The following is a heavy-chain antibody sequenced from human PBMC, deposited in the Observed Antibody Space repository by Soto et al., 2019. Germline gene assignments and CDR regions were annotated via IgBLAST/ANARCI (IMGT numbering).Heavy chain of an antibody. D-gene: IGHD4-17*01. CDR2: IYYTGST. CDR1: GGSITSGGYY. Sequence: QVQMQESGPGLVKPSQTLSLTCSVSGGSITSGGYYWTWIRQHPEKGLEWIGYIYYTGSTNYNPSLRSRFTISRAPSKNQFSLRLSSVTAADTAVYYCARAGDYTDYFRFDPWGQGTLVTVSS. V-gene: IGHV4-31*03. CDR3: ARAGDYTDYFRFDP. J-gene: IGHJ5*02.